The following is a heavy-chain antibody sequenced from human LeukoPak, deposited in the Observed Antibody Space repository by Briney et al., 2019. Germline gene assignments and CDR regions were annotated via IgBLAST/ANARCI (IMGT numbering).Heavy chain of an antibody. J-gene: IGHJ4*02. V-gene: IGHV1-18*01. CDR1: GYTFTSFG. D-gene: IGHD6-19*01. Sequence: ASVKVSCKASGYTFTSFGISWVRQAPGQGLEWMGWISAYNGNTNYAQNFQGRVTMTKDTSTSTVYMELRSLRSDDTAVYYCARERSGWPPDYWGQGTLVTVSS. CDR2: ISAYNGNT. CDR3: ARERSGWPPDY.